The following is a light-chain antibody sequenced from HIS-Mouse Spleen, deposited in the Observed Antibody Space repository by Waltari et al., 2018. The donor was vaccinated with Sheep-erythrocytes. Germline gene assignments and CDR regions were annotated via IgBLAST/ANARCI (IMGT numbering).Light chain of an antibody. CDR1: SSDVGSYNL. V-gene: IGLV2-23*01. CDR2: EGS. Sequence: QSALTQPASVSGSPGQSITISCTGTSSDVGSYNLASWYQQHPGKAPKRMIYEGSKRPSGVSNRFSGSKSGNTASLTISGLQAEDEADYYCCSYAGSSTPWVFGGGTKLTVL. J-gene: IGLJ3*02. CDR3: CSYAGSSTPWV.